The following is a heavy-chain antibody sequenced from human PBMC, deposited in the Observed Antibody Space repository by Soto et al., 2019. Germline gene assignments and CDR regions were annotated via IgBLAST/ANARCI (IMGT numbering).Heavy chain of an antibody. Sequence: PGGSLRLSCAASGFTFSSYAMMWVRQAPGKGLEWVSSITGGSGTYYADSVKGRFTVSRDNSKNTVFLQMSSLRADDSAVYYCTKGRSSGVVAWFDPCGEGA. V-gene: IGHV3-23*01. D-gene: IGHD3-10*01. J-gene: IGHJ5*02. CDR2: ITGGSGT. CDR1: GFTFSSYA. CDR3: TKGRSSGVVAWFDP.